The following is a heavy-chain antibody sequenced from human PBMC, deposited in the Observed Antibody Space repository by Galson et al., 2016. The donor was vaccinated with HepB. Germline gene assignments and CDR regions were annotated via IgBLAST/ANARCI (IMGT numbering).Heavy chain of an antibody. Sequence: ETLSLTCAVSGYSISSGCQWGWIRQPPGKGLEWIGSIYHSGSTYYNPSLKSRVTISVDTSKNQFSLKLSSVTAADTAVYYCARGSLWYDYWGQGTLVTVSS. CDR1: GYSISSGCQ. V-gene: IGHV4-38-2*01. D-gene: IGHD6-13*01. CDR2: IYHSGST. J-gene: IGHJ4*02. CDR3: ARGSLWYDY.